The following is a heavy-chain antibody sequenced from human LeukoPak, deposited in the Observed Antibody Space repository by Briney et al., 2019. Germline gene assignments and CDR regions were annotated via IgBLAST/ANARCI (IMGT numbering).Heavy chain of an antibody. CDR1: GYSFTSYW. V-gene: IGHV5-51*01. CDR2: IYPGDSDT. CDR3: ARQEALGAFDI. Sequence: GESLKISCKGPGYSFTSYWIGWGRPMPGKGLEWMGIIYPGDSDTRYSPSFQGQVTISADKSISTAYLQWSSLKASDTAMYYCARQEALGAFDIWGQGTMVTVSS. D-gene: IGHD7-27*01. J-gene: IGHJ3*02.